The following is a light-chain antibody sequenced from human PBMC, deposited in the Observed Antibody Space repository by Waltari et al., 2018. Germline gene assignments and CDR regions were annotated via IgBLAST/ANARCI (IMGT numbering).Light chain of an antibody. Sequence: EIVMTQSPATLSVSPGERATLSCRDSQSVSTNLAWYQQKPGQAPRLLIYGTSTRATGIPARFSGSGSGTEFTLTISSLQSEDFAVYYCQEYKNWPPLFTFGPGTKVDIK. CDR2: GTS. CDR3: QEYKNWPPLFT. CDR1: QSVSTN. J-gene: IGKJ3*01. V-gene: IGKV3-15*01.